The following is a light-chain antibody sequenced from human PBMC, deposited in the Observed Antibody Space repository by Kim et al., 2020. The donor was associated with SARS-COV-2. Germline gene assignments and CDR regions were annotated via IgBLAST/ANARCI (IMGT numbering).Light chain of an antibody. J-gene: IGLJ1*01. CDR3: AACDDSLNVFYV. CDR1: SSNIESNT. CDR2: INN. Sequence: FTISCSSSSSNIESNTVSRYQQLPETAPKLLIYINNERPRGFADRFSGSKSGTSASLAISRLQSQDEADDDCAACDDSLNVFYVFGTGTKVTVL. V-gene: IGLV1-44*01.